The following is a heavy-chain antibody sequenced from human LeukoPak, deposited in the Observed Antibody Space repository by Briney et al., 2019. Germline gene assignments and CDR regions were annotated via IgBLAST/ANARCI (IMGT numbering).Heavy chain of an antibody. CDR2: IYYSGSI. J-gene: IGHJ3*02. D-gene: IGHD2-2*01. Sequence: SETLSLTCTVSGGSISSGDYYWSWIRQHPGKDLEWIGYIYYSGSIYYNPSLKSRVTISVDTSKNQFSLKLSSVTAADTAVYYCATGEYQPLGGSGAFDIWGQGTMVTVSS. CDR3: ATGEYQPLGGSGAFDI. V-gene: IGHV4-31*03. CDR1: GGSISSGDYY.